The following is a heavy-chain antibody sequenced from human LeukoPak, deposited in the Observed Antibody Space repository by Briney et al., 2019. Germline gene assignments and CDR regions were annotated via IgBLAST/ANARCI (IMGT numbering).Heavy chain of an antibody. Sequence: GGSRRLSCAASGFIFSNYWMAWVGQGPGEGPEWVANINQRGSEKYYVDSVRGRFTISRDNAKNSLDLQMNSLRVEDTAIYYCARLVVPPGNRGWYYEHWGQGTLVTVSS. J-gene: IGHJ4*02. CDR1: GFIFSNYW. D-gene: IGHD2-2*01. V-gene: IGHV3-7*03. CDR3: ARLVVPPGNRGWYYEH. CDR2: INQRGSEK.